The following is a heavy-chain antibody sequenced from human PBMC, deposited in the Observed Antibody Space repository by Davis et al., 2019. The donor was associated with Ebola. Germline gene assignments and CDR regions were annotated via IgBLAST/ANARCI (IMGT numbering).Heavy chain of an antibody. J-gene: IGHJ2*01. Sequence: GGSLRLSCVASGFTVSSNYMSWVRQAPGKGLECVSVIYSGGSTYYADSVKGRFTISRDNSKNTLYLQMNSLRAEDTAVYYCARDQARYFDLWGRGTLVTVSS. V-gene: IGHV3-66*01. CDR3: ARDQARYFDL. CDR1: GFTVSSNY. CDR2: IYSGGST.